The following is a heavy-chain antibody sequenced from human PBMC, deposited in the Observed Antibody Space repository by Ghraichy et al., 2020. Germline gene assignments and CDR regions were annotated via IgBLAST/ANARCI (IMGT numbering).Heavy chain of an antibody. Sequence: SETLSLTCAVYGGSFSGYYWSWIRQPPGKGLEWIGEINHSGSTNYNPSLKSRVTISVDTSKNQFSLKLSSVTAADTAVYYCARGYQPGIAVGYWGQGTLVTVSS. CDR1: GGSFSGYY. D-gene: IGHD6-19*01. V-gene: IGHV4-34*01. CDR3: ARGYQPGIAVGY. CDR2: INHSGST. J-gene: IGHJ4*02.